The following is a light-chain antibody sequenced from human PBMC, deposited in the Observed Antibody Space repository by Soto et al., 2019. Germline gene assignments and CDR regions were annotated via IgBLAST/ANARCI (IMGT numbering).Light chain of an antibody. Sequence: QSALTQPASVSGSPGQSITISCTGTSSDVGGYNYVSWYQQHPGKAPKLMIYEVSNRPSGVSNRFSGSKSGNTASLTISGLQAEDEADYYFSSYTSSSHDVFGTGTKVTVL. CDR2: EVS. CDR3: SSYTSSSHDV. J-gene: IGLJ1*01. CDR1: SSDVGGYNY. V-gene: IGLV2-14*01.